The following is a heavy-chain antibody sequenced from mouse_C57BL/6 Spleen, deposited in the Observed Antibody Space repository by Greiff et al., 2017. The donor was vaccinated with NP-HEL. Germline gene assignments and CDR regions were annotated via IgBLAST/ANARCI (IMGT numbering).Heavy chain of an antibody. CDR3: ARSAYGYAYFDY. Sequence: VQLQQSGPELVKPGASVKIPCKASGYTFTDYNMDWGKQSHGKSLEWIGDINPNNGGTIYNQKFKGKATLTVDKSSSTAYMELRSLTSEDTAVYYCARSAYGYAYFDYWGQGTTLTVSS. CDR1: GYTFTDYN. D-gene: IGHD2-2*01. J-gene: IGHJ2*01. V-gene: IGHV1-18*01. CDR2: INPNNGGT.